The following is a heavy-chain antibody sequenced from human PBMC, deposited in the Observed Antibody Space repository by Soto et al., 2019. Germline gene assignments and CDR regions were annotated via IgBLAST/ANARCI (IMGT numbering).Heavy chain of an antibody. D-gene: IGHD2-15*01. CDR2: IKSKTDGGTT. CDR1: GFTFSNAW. Sequence: GGSLRLSCAASGFTFSNAWMSWVRQAPGKGLEWVGRIKSKTDGGTTDYAAPVKGRFTISRDDSKNTLYLQMNSLKTEDTAVYYCTTFVVAATPDAFDIWGQGTMVTVSS. V-gene: IGHV3-15*01. J-gene: IGHJ3*02. CDR3: TTFVVAATPDAFDI.